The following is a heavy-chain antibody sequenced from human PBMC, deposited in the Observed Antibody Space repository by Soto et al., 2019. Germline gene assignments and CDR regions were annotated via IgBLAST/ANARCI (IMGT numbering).Heavy chain of an antibody. CDR2: IVVGIGNT. V-gene: IGHV1-58*01. CDR1: NLTFTISA. J-gene: IGHJ4*02. D-gene: IGHD2-21*01. CDR3: AADRTYCDGECYVE. Sequence: KVSCKSSNLTFTISAVQWVRQARVQLLECIVGIVVGIGNTNYAQKFHEIATITRDMARSIAYRELSSLRSEDTVVYYCAADRTYCDGECYVEWGQVILVTVAS.